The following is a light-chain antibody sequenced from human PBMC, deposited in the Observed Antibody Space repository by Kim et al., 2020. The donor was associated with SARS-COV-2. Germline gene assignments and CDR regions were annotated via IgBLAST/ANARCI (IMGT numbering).Light chain of an antibody. CDR3: QQYGSSRT. CDR1: QSVSSSY. Sequence: LAPGERATLTCSASQSVSSSYLAWYQQKPGQAPRLLIYGTSSRATGIRDRFSGSGSGTDFTLTIRRLEPEDFAVYYCQQYGSSRTFGQGTKVDIK. J-gene: IGKJ1*01. V-gene: IGKV3-20*01. CDR2: GTS.